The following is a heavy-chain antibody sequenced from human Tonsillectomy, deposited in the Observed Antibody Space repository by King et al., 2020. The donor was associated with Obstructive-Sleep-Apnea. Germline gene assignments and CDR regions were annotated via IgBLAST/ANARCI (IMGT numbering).Heavy chain of an antibody. J-gene: IGHJ4*02. CDR3: AKAFPADY. CDR2: ISWNSGGI. Sequence: VQLVESGGGLVQPGRSLRLSCAASGFTFDDYAMHWVRQAPGKGLEWVSGISWNSGGIGYADSVKGRFTISRDNANSFLYLQMNSLRAEDTALYYCAKAFPADYWGQGTLVTVSS. CDR1: GFTFDDYA. V-gene: IGHV3-9*01.